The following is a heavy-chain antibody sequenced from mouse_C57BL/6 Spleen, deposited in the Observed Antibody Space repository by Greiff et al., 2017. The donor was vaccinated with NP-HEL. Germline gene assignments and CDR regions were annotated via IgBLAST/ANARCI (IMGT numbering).Heavy chain of an antibody. CDR1: GYAFSSSW. D-gene: IGHD1-1*01. Sequence: QVQLQQSGPELVKPGASVKISCKASGYAFSSSWMNWVKQRPGKGLEWIGRIYPGDGDTNYNGKFKGKATLTADKSSSTAYMQLSSLTSEDSAVYFCAGRGGSSPYWYFDVWGTGTTVTVSS. CDR2: IYPGDGDT. J-gene: IGHJ1*03. CDR3: AGRGGSSPYWYFDV. V-gene: IGHV1-82*01.